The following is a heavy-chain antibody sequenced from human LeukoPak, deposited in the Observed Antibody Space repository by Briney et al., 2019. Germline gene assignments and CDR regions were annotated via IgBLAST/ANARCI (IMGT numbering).Heavy chain of an antibody. CDR3: ARDGIEAPGDAFDI. D-gene: IGHD6-13*01. V-gene: IGHV3-21*06. CDR2: INSDGSYI. CDR1: GFTLSDYT. Sequence: GGSLRLSCVASGFTLSDYTMNWVRQAPGKGLDWVSPINSDGSYIYYADSIKGRFTISRDNSKNSLYLQMNSMRAEGTAVHYCARDGIEAPGDAFDIWGQGTTVTVSS. J-gene: IGHJ3*02.